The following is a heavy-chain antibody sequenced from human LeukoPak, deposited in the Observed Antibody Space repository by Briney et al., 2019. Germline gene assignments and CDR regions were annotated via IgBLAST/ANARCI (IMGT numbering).Heavy chain of an antibody. V-gene: IGHV1-8*03. Sequence: ASVKVSCKASGYTFTGYYMHWVRQATGQGLEWMGWMNPNSGNTGYAQKSQGRVTITRNTSISTAYMELSSLRSEDTAVYYCARGLTYYDFWSGYYFGNWFDPWGQGTLVTVSS. CDR2: MNPNSGNT. J-gene: IGHJ5*02. D-gene: IGHD3-3*01. CDR1: GYTFTGYY. CDR3: ARGLTYYDFWSGYYFGNWFDP.